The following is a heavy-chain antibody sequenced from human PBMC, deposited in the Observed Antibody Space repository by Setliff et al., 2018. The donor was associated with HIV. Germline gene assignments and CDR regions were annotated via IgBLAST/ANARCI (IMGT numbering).Heavy chain of an antibody. CDR1: GVSITNSNW. J-gene: IGHJ4*02. CDR2: VSHSGST. V-gene: IGHV4-4*02. CDR3: ARDQRLSY. Sequence: SETLSLTCAVSGVSITNSNWWTWVRQAPGKGLELEWIGEVSHSGSTNYNPSLKSRVTISVDKSKNQFSLELTSVTAADTAAYYCARDQRLSYWGQGTLVTVS.